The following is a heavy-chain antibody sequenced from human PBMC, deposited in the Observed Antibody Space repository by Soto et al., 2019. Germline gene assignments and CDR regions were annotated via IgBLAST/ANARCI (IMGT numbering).Heavy chain of an antibody. CDR1: GYSISSGYY. CDR2: IYHSGST. J-gene: IGHJ4*02. Sequence: SEPLSLTCAVSGYSISSGYYWGWIRQPPGKGLEWIGSIYHSGSTYYNPSLKSRVTISVDTSKNQFSLKLSSVTAADTAAYYCARDVVVLDYWGQGTLVTVSS. CDR3: ARDVVVLDY. V-gene: IGHV4-38-2*02. D-gene: IGHD2-15*01.